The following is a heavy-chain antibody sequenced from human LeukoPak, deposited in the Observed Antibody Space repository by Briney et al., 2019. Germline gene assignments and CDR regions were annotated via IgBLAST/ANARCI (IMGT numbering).Heavy chain of an antibody. J-gene: IGHJ4*02. CDR1: RFTFSSYS. V-gene: IGHV3-21*01. CDR3: ARDIFPGYSYGYNY. D-gene: IGHD5-18*01. Sequence: PGGSLRLSCAASRFTFSSYSMNWVRQAPGKGLEWVSSISSSSSYIYYADSVKGRFTISRDNAKNSLYLQMNSLRAEDTAVYYCARDIFPGYSYGYNYWGQGTLVTVSS. CDR2: ISSSSSYI.